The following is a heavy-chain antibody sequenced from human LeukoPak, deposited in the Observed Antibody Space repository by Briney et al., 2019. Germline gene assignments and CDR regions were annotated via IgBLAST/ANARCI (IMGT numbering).Heavy chain of an antibody. CDR3: AREFLGGFNPGAF. V-gene: IGHV4-59*12. J-gene: IGHJ4*02. Sequence: SETLSLTCTLSLDSPTSIFWSWVRQPPGKGLEWIGEIHRSGSPNYNPSLQSRVTISIDRSRNQIALELSSVTAADTAVYYCAREFLGGFNPGAFWGQGTLVTVSS. CDR1: LDSPTSIF. CDR2: IHRSGSP. D-gene: IGHD1-14*01.